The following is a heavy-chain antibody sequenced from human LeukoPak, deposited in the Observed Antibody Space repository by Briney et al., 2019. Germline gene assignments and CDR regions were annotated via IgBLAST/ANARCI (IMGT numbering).Heavy chain of an antibody. CDR2: IYYSGST. CDR3: ARVKTRYSYGPIFDY. J-gene: IGHJ4*02. V-gene: IGHV4-31*03. D-gene: IGHD5-18*01. CDR1: GGSISSGVYY. Sequence: PSETLSLTCTVSGGSISSGVYYWSWIRQHPGKGLEWIGYIYYSGSTYYNPSLKSRVTISVDTSKNQFSLKLSSVTAADTAVYYCARVKTRYSYGPIFDYWGQGTLVTVSS.